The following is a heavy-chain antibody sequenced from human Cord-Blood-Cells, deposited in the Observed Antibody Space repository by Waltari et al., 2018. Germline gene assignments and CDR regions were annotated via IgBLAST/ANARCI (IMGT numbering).Heavy chain of an antibody. V-gene: IGHV1-2*02. D-gene: IGHD3-10*01. CDR3: ARAPPYYYGSGRYYFDY. Sequence: QVQLVQSGAAVKKPGASLTVSCKASGDTFTGYYMHWVRQAPGQGLEWMGWINPNSGGTNYAQKFQGRVTMTRDTSISTAYMELSRLRSDDTAVYYCARAPPYYYGSGRYYFDYWGQGTLVTVSS. CDR2: INPNSGGT. CDR1: GDTFTGYY. J-gene: IGHJ4*02.